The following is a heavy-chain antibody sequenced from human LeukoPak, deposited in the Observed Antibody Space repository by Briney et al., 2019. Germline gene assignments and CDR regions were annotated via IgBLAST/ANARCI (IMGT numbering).Heavy chain of an antibody. D-gene: IGHD3-9*01. CDR1: GFTFSSYW. J-gene: IGHJ2*01. CDR2: INQGGSDK. CDR3: ARGHNDVLTGYYEYRFFDL. Sequence: PGGSLRLSCTVSGFTFSSYWMSWVRQAPGKGLEWVANINQGGSDKSYVDSVKGRFTVSRDNAKKSLYLQMNSLRAEDTAVYYYARGHNDVLTGYYEYRFFDLWGRGTQVTVSS. V-gene: IGHV3-7*01.